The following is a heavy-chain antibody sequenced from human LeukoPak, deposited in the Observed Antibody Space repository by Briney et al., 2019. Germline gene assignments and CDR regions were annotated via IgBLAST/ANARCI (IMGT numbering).Heavy chain of an antibody. V-gene: IGHV4-38-2*01. CDR2: IYHSGST. CDR3: ARGQWLVRVYFDY. J-gene: IGHJ4*02. CDR1: GYSISGGYY. Sequence: SETLSLICAVSGYSISGGYYWGWIRQPPGKGLEWIGSIYHSGSTYYNPSLKSRVTISVDTSKNQFSLKLSSVTAADTAVYYCARGQWLVRVYFDYWGQGTLVTVSS. D-gene: IGHD6-19*01.